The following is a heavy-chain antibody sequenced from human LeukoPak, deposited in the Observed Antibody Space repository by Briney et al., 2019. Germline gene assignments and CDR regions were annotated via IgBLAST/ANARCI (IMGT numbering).Heavy chain of an antibody. Sequence: SGGSLRLSCAASGFTFSSYSMNWVRQAPGKGLEWVSSISSSSSYIYYADSVKGRFTISRDNAENSLYLQMNSLRAEDTAVYYCAKDQSRTRAFGYWGQGTLDTVSS. CDR2: ISSSSSYI. CDR3: AKDQSRTRAFGY. D-gene: IGHD1-1*01. J-gene: IGHJ4*02. CDR1: GFTFSSYS. V-gene: IGHV3-21*01.